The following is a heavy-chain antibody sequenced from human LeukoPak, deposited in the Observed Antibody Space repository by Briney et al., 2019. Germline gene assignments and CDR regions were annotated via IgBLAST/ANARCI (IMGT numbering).Heavy chain of an antibody. Sequence: PGGSLRLSCAASRFTFSDYDMSWIRQAPGKGLEWVAKISSSGGIMYYADSLKGRFSISRDNAQKSLYLQMTSLRAEDAALYYCARERIRAAVTGWFDSWGQGTLVTVSS. CDR3: ARERIRAAVTGWFDS. D-gene: IGHD2-15*01. CDR2: ISSSGGIM. V-gene: IGHV3-11*04. J-gene: IGHJ5*01. CDR1: RFTFSDYD.